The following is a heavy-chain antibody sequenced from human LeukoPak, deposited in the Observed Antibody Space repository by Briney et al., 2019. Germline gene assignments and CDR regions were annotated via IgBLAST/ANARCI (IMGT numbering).Heavy chain of an antibody. J-gene: IGHJ4*02. CDR3: ARREGSGSYYYFDY. D-gene: IGHD3-10*01. V-gene: IGHV3-11*01. CDR2: ISSSGSTI. Sequence: GGSLRLSCAASGFTFRDYYMSWIRQAPGKGLEWVSYISSSGSTIYYADSVKGRFTISRDNAKNSLYLQMNSLRAEDTAVYYCARREGSGSYYYFDYWGQGTLVTVSS. CDR1: GFTFRDYY.